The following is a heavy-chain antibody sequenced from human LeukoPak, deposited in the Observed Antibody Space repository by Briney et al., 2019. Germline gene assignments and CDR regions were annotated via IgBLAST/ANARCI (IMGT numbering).Heavy chain of an antibody. CDR1: GFTFSSYW. CDR2: INSDGSST. V-gene: IGHV3-74*01. Sequence: AGGSLRLSCAASGFTFSSYWMLWVRQAPGKGLVWVSRINSDGSSTTYADSVKGRFTISRDNAKNTLYLQMNSLRAEDTSVYYCARDRNTGSSYENLFEYWGQGSLVTVSS. J-gene: IGHJ4*02. D-gene: IGHD1-26*01. CDR3: ARDRNTGSSYENLFEY.